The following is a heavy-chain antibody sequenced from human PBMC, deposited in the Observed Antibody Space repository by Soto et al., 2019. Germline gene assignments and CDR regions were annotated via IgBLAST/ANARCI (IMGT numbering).Heavy chain of an antibody. J-gene: IGHJ6*02. D-gene: IGHD6-19*01. CDR3: ARDHPVSAMGYYYYYGMDG. CDR2: IYYSGST. Sequence: PSETLSLTCTVSGGSISSYYWSWIRQPPGKGLEWIGYIYYSGSTNYNPSLKSRVTISVDTSKNQFSLKLSSVTAADTAVYYCARDHPVSAMGYYYYYGMDGWGQGTTVTVSS. V-gene: IGHV4-59*01. CDR1: GGSISSYY.